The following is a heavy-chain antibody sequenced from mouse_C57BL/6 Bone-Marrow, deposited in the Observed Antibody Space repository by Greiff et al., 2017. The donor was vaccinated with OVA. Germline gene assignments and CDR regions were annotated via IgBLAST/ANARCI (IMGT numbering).Heavy chain of an antibody. CDR1: GFTFSSYA. CDR3: ARAVVAPFAY. Sequence: EVQRVESGGGLVKPGGSLKLSCAASGFTFSSYAMSWVRQTPEKRLEWVATISDGGSYTYYPDNVKGRFTISRDNAKNNLYLQMSHLKSEDTAMYYCARAVVAPFAYWGQGTLVTVSA. V-gene: IGHV5-4*01. J-gene: IGHJ3*01. CDR2: ISDGGSYT. D-gene: IGHD1-1*01.